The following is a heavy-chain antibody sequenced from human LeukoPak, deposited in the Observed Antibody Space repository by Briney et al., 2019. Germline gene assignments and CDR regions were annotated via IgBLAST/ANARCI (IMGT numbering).Heavy chain of an antibody. CDR3: ARNGVVANWFDP. Sequence: SQTLSLTCAVSGGSISSGSYYWSWIRQPAGKGLEWIGRIYTSGSTNYNPSLKSRVTISVDTSKNQFSLKLSSVTAADTAVYYCARNGVVANWFDPWGQGTLVTVSS. J-gene: IGHJ5*02. CDR2: IYTSGST. CDR1: GGSISSGSYY. D-gene: IGHD3-10*01. V-gene: IGHV4-61*02.